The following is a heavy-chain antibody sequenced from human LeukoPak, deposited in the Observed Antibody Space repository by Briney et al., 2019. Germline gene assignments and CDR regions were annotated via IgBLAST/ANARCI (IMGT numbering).Heavy chain of an antibody. CDR1: GGSISSSSYY. CDR3: ARDTGIAARPGGGFDI. CDR2: IYYSGST. Sequence: SETLSLTCTVSGGSISSSSYYWGWIRQPPGKGLEWIGSIYYSGSTYYKPSLKSRVTISVDTSKNQFSLKLSSVTAADTAVYYCARDTGIAARPGGGFDIWGQGTMVTVSS. D-gene: IGHD6-6*01. V-gene: IGHV4-39*07. J-gene: IGHJ3*02.